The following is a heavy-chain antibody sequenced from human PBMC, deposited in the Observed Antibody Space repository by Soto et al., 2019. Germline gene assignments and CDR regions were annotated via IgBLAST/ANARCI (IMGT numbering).Heavy chain of an antibody. CDR1: GGTFSSYA. J-gene: IGHJ6*02. V-gene: IGHV1-69*01. Sequence: QVQLVQSGAEVKKPGSSVKVSCKASGGTFSSYAISWVRQAPGQGLEWMGGIIPIFGTANYAQKFQGRVTITADESTSTAYMELSSLRSEDTAVYYCVRFSYSSSWTLGSYYGMDVWGQGTTVTVSS. CDR3: VRFSYSSSWTLGSYYGMDV. CDR2: IIPIFGTA. D-gene: IGHD6-13*01.